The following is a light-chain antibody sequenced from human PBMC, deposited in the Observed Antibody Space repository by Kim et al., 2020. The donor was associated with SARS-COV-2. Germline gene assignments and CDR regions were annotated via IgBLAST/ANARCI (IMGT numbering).Light chain of an antibody. CDR1: QRIGDN. V-gene: IGKV3-15*01. CDR3: QQYNNGWT. CDR2: GAS. J-gene: IGKJ1*01. Sequence: SVPPGERATLSCRASQRIGDNLAWYQQRLGQAPSVLIYGASTRATGVPDRFSGSGSETEFTLTISSVQSEDFAVYYCQQYNNGWTFGQGTKVDIK.